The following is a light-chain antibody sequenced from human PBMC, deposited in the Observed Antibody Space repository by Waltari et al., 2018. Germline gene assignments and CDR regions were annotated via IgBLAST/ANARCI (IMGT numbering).Light chain of an antibody. CDR1: QSIGTY. V-gene: IGKV1-39*01. CDR2: AAS. CDR3: QQSYTTPRT. J-gene: IGKJ1*01. Sequence: DIQMTQSPSSLSASVGDRVTITCRASQSIGTYLNWYQHKPGRAPELLIYAASSLQGGVPSRFSGSGSETHFTLPISSLQREDFATYYCQQSYTTPRTFGQGTKVEIK.